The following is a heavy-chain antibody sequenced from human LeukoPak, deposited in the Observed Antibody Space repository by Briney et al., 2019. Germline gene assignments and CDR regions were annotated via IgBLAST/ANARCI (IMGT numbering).Heavy chain of an antibody. CDR3: AKRGGYNSNPLKD. CDR2: ISGSGSST. CDR1: GFTFSSYA. D-gene: IGHD5-24*01. J-gene: IGHJ4*02. Sequence: GSLRLSCAASGFTFSSYAMSWVRQAPGKGLEWVSAISGSGSSTYYADSVKGRFTISRDNSKNTLYLQMNSLRAEDTALYYCAKRGGYNSNPLKDWGQGTLVTVSS. V-gene: IGHV3-23*01.